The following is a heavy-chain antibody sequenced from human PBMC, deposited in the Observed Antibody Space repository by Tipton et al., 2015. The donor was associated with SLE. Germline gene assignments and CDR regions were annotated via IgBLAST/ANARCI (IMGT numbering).Heavy chain of an antibody. Sequence: TLSLTCTVSSGSMSSSYWNWIRQSPGKGLEWIGYIHYSGSTYYNPSLKSRVTMSIDTSENQFSLRLTSVTAADTAVYYCARLGYCTGGVCYSHYYYGMDVWGQGTTVTVSS. V-gene: IGHV4-59*04. CDR2: IHYSGST. CDR3: ARLGYCTGGVCYSHYYYGMDV. J-gene: IGHJ6*02. CDR1: SGSMSSSY. D-gene: IGHD2-8*02.